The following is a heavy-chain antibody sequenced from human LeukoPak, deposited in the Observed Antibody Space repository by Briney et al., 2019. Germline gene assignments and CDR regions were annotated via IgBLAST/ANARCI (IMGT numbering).Heavy chain of an antibody. J-gene: IGHJ4*02. Sequence: GGSLRLSCAASEFSVGSNYMSWVRQAPGKGLEWVSGINWNGGSTGYADSVKGRFTISRDNAKNSLYLQMNSLRAEDTALYYCARDLTVAGFDYWGQGTLVTVSS. V-gene: IGHV3-20*04. D-gene: IGHD6-19*01. CDR2: INWNGGST. CDR1: EFSVGSNY. CDR3: ARDLTVAGFDY.